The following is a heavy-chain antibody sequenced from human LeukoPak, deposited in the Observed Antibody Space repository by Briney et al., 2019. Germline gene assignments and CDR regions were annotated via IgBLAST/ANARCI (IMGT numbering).Heavy chain of an antibody. V-gene: IGHV3-23*01. CDR3: AKEYSGYDFDY. CDR1: GFTFSSYA. CDR2: TSGSGVNS. Sequence: GGSLRLSCAASGFTFSSYAMTWVRQAPGKGLEWVAATSGSGVNSYYADSVRGRFTISRDNSQNTLYLQMDSLRAEDTALYYCAKEYSGYDFDYWGQGTLVTVSS. D-gene: IGHD5-12*01. J-gene: IGHJ4*02.